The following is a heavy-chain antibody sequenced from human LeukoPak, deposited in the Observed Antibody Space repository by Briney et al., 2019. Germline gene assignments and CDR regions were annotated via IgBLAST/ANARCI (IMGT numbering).Heavy chain of an antibody. CDR3: ARNRIYSRTYDH. D-gene: IGHD6-13*01. V-gene: IGHV4-34*01. J-gene: IGHJ4*02. CDR2: ISHSGST. CDR1: NVSFSDYY. Sequence: SETLSLTCAVYNVSFSDYYWNWIRQPPGKGLEWIGEISHSGSTNYNPSLKSRVTISVDTSKNQFSLRLNSVTAADTAVYYCARNRIYSRTYDHWGQGTLVTVSS.